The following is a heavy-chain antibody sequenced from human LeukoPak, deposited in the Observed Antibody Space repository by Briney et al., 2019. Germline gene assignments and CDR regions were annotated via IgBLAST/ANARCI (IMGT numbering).Heavy chain of an antibody. Sequence: PSETLSLTCTVSGGSISSYYWSWIRQPAGKGLEWIGRIYTSGSTNYNPSLKSRVTMSVDTSKNQFSLKLSSVTVADTAVYYCARDATGGQWLDPIELWGQGTMVTVSS. CDR1: GGSISSYY. J-gene: IGHJ3*01. CDR2: IYTSGST. CDR3: ARDATGGQWLDPIEL. V-gene: IGHV4-4*07. D-gene: IGHD6-19*01.